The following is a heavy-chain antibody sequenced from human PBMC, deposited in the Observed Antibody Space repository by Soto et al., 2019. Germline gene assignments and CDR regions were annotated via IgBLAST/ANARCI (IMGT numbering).Heavy chain of an antibody. V-gene: IGHV1-69*13. J-gene: IGHJ5*02. Sequence: SVKVSCKASGGTFSSYAISWVRQAPGQGLEWMGGIIPIFGTANYAQKFQGRVTITADESTSTAYMELSSLRSEDTAVYYCARDYDSSGLPGPWGQGTLVTVSS. CDR2: IIPIFGTA. D-gene: IGHD3-22*01. CDR3: ARDYDSSGLPGP. CDR1: GGTFSSYA.